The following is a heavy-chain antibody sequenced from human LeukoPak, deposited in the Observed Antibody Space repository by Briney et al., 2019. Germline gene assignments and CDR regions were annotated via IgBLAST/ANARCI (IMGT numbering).Heavy chain of an antibody. CDR2: IYSGGST. Sequence: QPGGSLRLSCVASGFTVSSYYMTWVRQAPGKGLEWVSVIYSGGSTYYADLVKGRVAISRDNSKNTVFLQMNNVRAEDTAVYYCARSYSNHLFGMDVWGQGTTVTVSS. D-gene: IGHD4-11*01. J-gene: IGHJ6*02. CDR3: ARSYSNHLFGMDV. V-gene: IGHV3-66*01. CDR1: GFTVSSYY.